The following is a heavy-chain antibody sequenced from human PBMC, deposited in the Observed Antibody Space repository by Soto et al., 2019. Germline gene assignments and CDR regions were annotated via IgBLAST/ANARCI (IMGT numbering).Heavy chain of an antibody. J-gene: IGHJ4*02. V-gene: IGHV3-74*01. D-gene: IGHD5-12*01. CDR1: GFTFRRYW. Sequence: PGGSLKLSCAAPGFTFRRYWMHWARQSPEKWLVWVSRINRDGSSTSYADSVKRRFTISRDNARSTLYLQMNSVSAGDTAVYYCAIGGYSVNDGPSDYWGQGTLVPGSS. CDR2: INRDGSST. CDR3: AIGGYSVNDGPSDY.